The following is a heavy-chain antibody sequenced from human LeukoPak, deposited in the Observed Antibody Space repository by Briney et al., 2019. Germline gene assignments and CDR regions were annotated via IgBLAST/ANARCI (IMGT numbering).Heavy chain of an antibody. J-gene: IGHJ4*02. CDR1: GGSISSYY. V-gene: IGHV4-30-4*08. CDR2: IYYSGST. CDR3: ARDSHYYDSSGYFQGFDY. D-gene: IGHD3-22*01. Sequence: SETLSLTCTVSGGSISSYYWSWIRQPPGKGLEWIGYIYYSGSTYYSPSLKSRVTISVDTSKNQFSLKLSSVTAADTAVYYCARDSHYYDSSGYFQGFDYWGQGTLVTVSS.